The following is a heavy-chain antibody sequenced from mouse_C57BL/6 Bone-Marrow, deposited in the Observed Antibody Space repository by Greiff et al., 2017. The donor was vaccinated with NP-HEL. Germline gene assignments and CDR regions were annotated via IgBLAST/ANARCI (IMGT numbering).Heavy chain of an antibody. CDR3: ARGDDGYYDWYFDV. Sequence: VQLQQPGAELVMPGASVKLSCKASGYTFTSYWMHWVKQRPGQGLEWIGEIDPSDSYTNYTQKFKGRSTLTVDKSSSTAYMQRSSLTSEDSAVYYCARGDDGYYDWYFDVWGTVTTVTVSS. CDR2: IDPSDSYT. J-gene: IGHJ1*03. D-gene: IGHD2-3*01. CDR1: GYTFTSYW. V-gene: IGHV1-69*01.